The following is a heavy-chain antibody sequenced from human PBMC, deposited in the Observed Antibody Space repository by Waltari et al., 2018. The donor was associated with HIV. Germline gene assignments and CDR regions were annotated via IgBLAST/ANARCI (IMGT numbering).Heavy chain of an antibody. Sequence: QVHLVESGGGVVQPGRSLRLSCAASGFTFSSYAIHWVRQAPVKGLEWVALISYDGSNKYYADSVKGRFTISRDNSKNTLYLQMNSLRAEDTSVYYCARDTGYCSFGSCSYNWLDPWGQGTLVSVSS. CDR1: GFTFSSYA. V-gene: IGHV3-30*01. D-gene: IGHD2-15*01. CDR3: ARDTGYCSFGSCSYNWLDP. J-gene: IGHJ5*02. CDR2: ISYDGSNK.